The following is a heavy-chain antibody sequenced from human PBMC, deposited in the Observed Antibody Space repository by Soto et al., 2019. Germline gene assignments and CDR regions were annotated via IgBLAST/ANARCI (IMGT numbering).Heavy chain of an antibody. D-gene: IGHD1-26*01. J-gene: IGHJ4*02. CDR2: ISYDGSNQ. CDR1: GFTFNIYG. V-gene: IGHV3-30*18. CDR3: AKDQATGQGSFDS. Sequence: GGSLRLSCAASGFTFNIYGMHWVRQAPDKGLEWVALISYDGSNQYYADSVKGRFTISRDNSKNTLFLQMNSLRADDTAVYYCAKDQATGQGSFDSWGQGTLVTVSS.